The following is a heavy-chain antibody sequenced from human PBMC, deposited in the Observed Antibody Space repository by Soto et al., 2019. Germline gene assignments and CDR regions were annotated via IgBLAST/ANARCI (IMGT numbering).Heavy chain of an antibody. CDR2: ISAYNGNT. J-gene: IGHJ4*02. CDR3: ARASVYDYGDPWL. D-gene: IGHD4-17*01. V-gene: IGHV1-18*01. CDR1: GYAFTSYG. Sequence: ASVKVSYKASGYAFTSYGISGVRQAPGQGLEWMGWISAYNGNTNYAQKLQGRVTMTTDTSTSTAYMELRSLRSDDTAVYYCARASVYDYGDPWLWGQGTLVTVSS.